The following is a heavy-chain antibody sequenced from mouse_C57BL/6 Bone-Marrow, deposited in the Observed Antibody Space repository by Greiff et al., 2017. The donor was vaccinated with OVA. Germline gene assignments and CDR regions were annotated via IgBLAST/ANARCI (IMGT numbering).Heavy chain of an antibody. Sequence: EVKVVESGGDLVKPGGSLKLSCAASGFTFSSYGMSWVRQTPDKRLEWVATISSGGSYTYYPDSVKGRFTISRDNAKNTLYLQMSSLKSEDTAMYYCASRYYGSSYNAMDYWGQGTSVTVSS. CDR2: ISSGGSYT. CDR3: ASRYYGSSYNAMDY. D-gene: IGHD1-1*01. V-gene: IGHV5-6*02. J-gene: IGHJ4*01. CDR1: GFTFSSYG.